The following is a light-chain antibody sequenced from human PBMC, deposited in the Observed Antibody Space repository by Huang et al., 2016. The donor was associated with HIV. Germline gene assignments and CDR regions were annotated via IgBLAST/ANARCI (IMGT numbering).Light chain of an antibody. CDR1: QSLLSSSTNKNY. J-gene: IGKJ1*01. V-gene: IGKV4-1*01. CDR2: WAS. Sequence: DILLTQSPDSLAVSLGETATLTCRSSQSLLSSSTNKNYLAWFQQRPGQPPKLLVFWASSREAGIPDRFTGGGSGTQFALTISNMKTEDVAIYYCQQYYKSPQTFGPGTRVEI. CDR3: QQYYKSPQT.